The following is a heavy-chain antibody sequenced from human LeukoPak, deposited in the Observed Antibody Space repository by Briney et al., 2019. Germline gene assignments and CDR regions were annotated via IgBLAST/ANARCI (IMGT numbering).Heavy chain of an antibody. Sequence: GSLRLSCAASGFTFSSYSMHWVRQAPGKGLEWVAVIWYDGSNKYYADSVKGRFTISRDNSKNTLYLQMNSLRAEDTAVYYCARDHSSGWYSDYFDYWGQGTLVTVSS. D-gene: IGHD6-19*01. CDR2: IWYDGSNK. CDR3: ARDHSSGWYSDYFDY. V-gene: IGHV3-33*01. J-gene: IGHJ4*02. CDR1: GFTFSSYS.